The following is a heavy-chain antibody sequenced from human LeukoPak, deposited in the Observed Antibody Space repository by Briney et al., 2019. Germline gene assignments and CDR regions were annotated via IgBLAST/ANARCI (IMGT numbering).Heavy chain of an antibody. Sequence: GGSLRLSCAASGFTVSSTYMGWVRHAPGKGLEWGSVIYSGGAAYYPDSVKGRFTISRDLSKNTLYLQMSDLRAEDTAVYYCARVAVAYFDYWGQGTLVTVSS. V-gene: IGHV3-66*01. CDR3: ARVAVAYFDY. D-gene: IGHD6-19*01. CDR1: GFTVSSTY. CDR2: IYSGGAA. J-gene: IGHJ4*02.